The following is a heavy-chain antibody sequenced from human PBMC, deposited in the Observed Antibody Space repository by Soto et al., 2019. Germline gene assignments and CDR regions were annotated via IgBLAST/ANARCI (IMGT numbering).Heavy chain of an antibody. CDR1: GFTFSGSA. D-gene: IGHD3-3*01. V-gene: IGHV3-73*01. CDR2: IRSKANSYAT. CDR3: TRDYEFWSGLFALYYYMDV. J-gene: IGHJ6*03. Sequence: EVQLVESGGGLVQPGGSLKLSCAASGFTFSGSAMHWVRQASGKGLEWVGRIRSKANSYATAYAASVKGRFTISRDDSKNTAYLQMNSLKTEDTAVYYCTRDYEFWSGLFALYYYMDVWGKGTTVTVSS.